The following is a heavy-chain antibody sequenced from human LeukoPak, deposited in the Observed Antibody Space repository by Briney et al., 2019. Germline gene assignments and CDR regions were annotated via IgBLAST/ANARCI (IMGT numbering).Heavy chain of an antibody. CDR1: GVSISTFY. J-gene: IGHJ4*02. CDR3: ASVYSLYDN. V-gene: IGHV4-59*04. Sequence: KPSETLSLTCTVSGVSISTFYWNWLRQPPGKGLEWIGGLYYTGSTYYNPSLKSRITISVDTSKNQFSLQLTSVTAADTAVYYCASVYSLYDNWGQGILVTVSS. CDR2: LYYTGST. D-gene: IGHD6-13*01.